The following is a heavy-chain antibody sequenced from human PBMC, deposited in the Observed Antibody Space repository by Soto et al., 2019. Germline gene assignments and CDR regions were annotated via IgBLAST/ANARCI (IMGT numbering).Heavy chain of an antibody. D-gene: IGHD5-12*01. V-gene: IGHV3-30*18. CDR3: AKDRGYDFDPPRYYYSGMDV. CDR2: ISYDGSNK. Sequence: GGSLRLSCAVSGFTIRNYGMHWVRQAPGKGLEWVTVISYDGSNKYYADSVKGRFTISRVKSKNTLYLQMNSLKPEDTAVYYCAKDRGYDFDPPRYYYSGMDVWGQGTTVPVSS. CDR1: GFTIRNYG. J-gene: IGHJ6*02.